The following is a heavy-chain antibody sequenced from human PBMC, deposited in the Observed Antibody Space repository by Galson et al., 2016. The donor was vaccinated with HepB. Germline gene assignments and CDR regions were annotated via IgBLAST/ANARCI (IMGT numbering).Heavy chain of an antibody. V-gene: IGHV2-70*11. CDR2: IDWDNNE. CDR1: GGSFSGFY. J-gene: IGHJ4*02. D-gene: IGHD2-15*01. Sequence: TLSLTCSVSGGSFSGFYWTWIRQPPGKGLEWLARIDWDNNEYRSPSLRTRLTISKDTSKNQVVLTMTNLDPEDTATYYCARTPRYCRGDGCDGFDIWGQGILVTVSS. CDR3: ARTPRYCRGDGCDGFDI.